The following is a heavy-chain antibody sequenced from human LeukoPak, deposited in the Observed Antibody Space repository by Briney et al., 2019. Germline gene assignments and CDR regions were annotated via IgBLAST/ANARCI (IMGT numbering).Heavy chain of an antibody. CDR2: IWYDGSNK. CDR3: AGAVLMVYAPNI. Sequence: PGGSLRLSCAASGFTFSSYGMHWVRQAPGKGLEWVAVIWYDGSNKYYADSVKGRFTISRDNSKNTLYLQMNSLKAEDTALYFCAGAVLMVYAPNIWGQGTLVTVSS. V-gene: IGHV3-30*02. D-gene: IGHD2-8*01. J-gene: IGHJ1*01. CDR1: GFTFSSYG.